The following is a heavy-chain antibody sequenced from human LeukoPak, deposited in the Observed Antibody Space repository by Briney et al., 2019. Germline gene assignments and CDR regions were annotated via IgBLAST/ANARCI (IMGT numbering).Heavy chain of an antibody. Sequence: PSETLSLTCTVSGDSISSSNCYWGWIRQPPGKGLEWIGSIYFSGGTYYNASLKSRVTMSVDTSKNQFSLKLSSVTAADTAVYYCARDLIVPDAMTGSGSYSTDYWGQGTLATVSS. V-gene: IGHV4-39*07. CDR3: ARDLIVPDAMTGSGSYSTDY. D-gene: IGHD3-10*01. CDR2: IYFSGGT. J-gene: IGHJ4*02. CDR1: GDSISSSNCY.